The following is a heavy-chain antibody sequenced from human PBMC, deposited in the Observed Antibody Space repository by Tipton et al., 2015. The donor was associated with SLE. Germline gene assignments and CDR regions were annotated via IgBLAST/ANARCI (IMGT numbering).Heavy chain of an antibody. V-gene: IGHV3-49*04. CDR3: TRGGSADY. D-gene: IGHD6-25*01. CDR1: GFTFSGYA. CDR2: IRSKAYGGTT. Sequence: SLRLSCAASGFTFSGYAMSWVRQAPGKGLEWVGFIRSKAYGGTTEYAASVKGRFTISRDDSKSIAYLQMNSLKTEDTAVYYCTRGGSADYWGQGTLVTVSS. J-gene: IGHJ4*02.